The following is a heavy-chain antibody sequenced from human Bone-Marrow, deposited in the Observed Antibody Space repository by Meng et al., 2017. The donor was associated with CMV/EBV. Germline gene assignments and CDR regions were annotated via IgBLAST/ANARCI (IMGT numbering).Heavy chain of an antibody. J-gene: IGHJ4*02. CDR1: GGTFSSYA. D-gene: IGHD2-15*01. V-gene: IGHV1-69*05. CDR3: AGRYCSGGSCRYTPFDY. Sequence: SVKVSCKASGGTFSSYAISWVRQAPGQGLEWMGGIIPIFGTANYAQKFQGRVTITTDESTSTAYKELSSLRSEDTAVYYCAGRYCSGGSCRYTPFDYWGQGTLVTVSS. CDR2: IIPIFGTA.